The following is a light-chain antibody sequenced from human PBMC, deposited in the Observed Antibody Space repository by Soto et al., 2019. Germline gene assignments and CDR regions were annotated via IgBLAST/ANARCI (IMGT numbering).Light chain of an antibody. J-gene: IGKJ4*01. CDR2: GAS. Sequence: EIVLTQSPGTLSLSPGERATLSCSASQSVSNNYLAWYQQKPGQAPRLLIYGASNRATGIPDRFSGSGSGTDFTLTISRLEPEDFAVYFCHQRAGWPPTCGGGTKVDIK. V-gene: IGKV3-20*01. CDR3: HQRAGWPPT. CDR1: QSVSNNY.